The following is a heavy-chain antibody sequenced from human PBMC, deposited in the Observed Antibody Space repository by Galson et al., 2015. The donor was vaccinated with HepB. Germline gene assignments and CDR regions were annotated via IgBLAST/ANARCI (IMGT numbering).Heavy chain of an antibody. V-gene: IGHV1-69*13. D-gene: IGHD3-9*01. Sequence: SVKVSCKASGGTFSSYAISWVRQAPGQGLEWMGGIIPIFGTANYAQKFQGRVTITADESTSTAYMELSSLRSEDTAVYYCASGYDILGAFDYWGQGTLVTVSS. CDR2: IIPIFGTA. CDR3: ASGYDILGAFDY. CDR1: GGTFSSYA. J-gene: IGHJ4*02.